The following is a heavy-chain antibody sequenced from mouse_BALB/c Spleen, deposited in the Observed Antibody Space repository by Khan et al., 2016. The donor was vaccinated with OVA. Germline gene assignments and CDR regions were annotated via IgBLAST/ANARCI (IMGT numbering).Heavy chain of an antibody. CDR2: IFPGSTDT. Sequence: VQLQQSGTVLARSGASVKMSCKTSGYIFTSYWIHWVKQRPGQGLEWIGGIFPGSTDTSYNQKFKDKAKLTAVTSASTAYMELSSLTNEDSAVYYCTRAGFGAFAYWGLGTLVTVSA. J-gene: IGHJ3*01. V-gene: IGHV1-5*01. D-gene: IGHD3-1*01. CDR3: TRAGFGAFAY. CDR1: GYIFTSYW.